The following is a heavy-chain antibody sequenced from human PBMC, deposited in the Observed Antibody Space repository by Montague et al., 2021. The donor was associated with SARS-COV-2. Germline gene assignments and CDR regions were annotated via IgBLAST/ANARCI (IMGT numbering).Heavy chain of an antibody. CDR1: GDSVWRNTAA. CDR3: VRDTGSAQAGFDA. Sequence: CAISGDSVWRNTAAWNWIRQSPSGGLEWLGRTNCRSKWTSDYATSVEGRISIDPDTSKNQFFLHLRSVTPEDTGVYYCVRDTGSAQAGFDAWGQGTLVTVSS. J-gene: IGHJ4*02. D-gene: IGHD4-17*01. V-gene: IGHV6-1*01. CDR2: TNCRSKWTS.